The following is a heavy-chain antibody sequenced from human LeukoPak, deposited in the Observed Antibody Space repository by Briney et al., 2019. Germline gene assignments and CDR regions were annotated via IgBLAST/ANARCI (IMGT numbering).Heavy chain of an antibody. V-gene: IGHV3-30*18. J-gene: IGHJ4*02. CDR2: ISYDESDK. CDR3: AKDQYSYGAVGTRFDD. Sequence: PGGSLRLSCAASGFTFSIYGMHWVRQAPGKGLDWVAFISYDESDKIYADSVKGRFTISRDNSKNTLYLLMDSLRAEDTAMFYCAKDQYSYGAVGTRFDDWGQGTLVTVSS. CDR1: GFTFSIYG. D-gene: IGHD1-26*01.